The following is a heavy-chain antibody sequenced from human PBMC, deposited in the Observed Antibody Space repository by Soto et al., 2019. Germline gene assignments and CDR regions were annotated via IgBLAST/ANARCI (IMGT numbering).Heavy chain of an antibody. V-gene: IGHV3-30*18. Sequence: GGSLRLSCAASGFTFSSYGMHWVRQAPGKGLEWVAVISYDGSNKYYADSVKGRFTISRDNSKNTLYLQMNSLRAEDTAVYYCAKDIVVVVAAPSDYYYGMAVWGQGTSVPVYS. J-gene: IGHJ6*02. CDR1: GFTFSSYG. CDR2: ISYDGSNK. CDR3: AKDIVVVVAAPSDYYYGMAV. D-gene: IGHD2-15*01.